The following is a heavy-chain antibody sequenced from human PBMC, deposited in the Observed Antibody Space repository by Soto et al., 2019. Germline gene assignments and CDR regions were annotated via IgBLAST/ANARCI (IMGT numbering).Heavy chain of an antibody. J-gene: IGHJ4*02. V-gene: IGHV3-23*01. CDR3: AKNYYFDN. CDR1: GFTFNNYA. CDR2: IGTGGDT. Sequence: GGSLRLSYAASGFTFNNYAMNWGRQAPGKGLEWVSSIGTGGDTNYADSVKGRFTISRDNSRDTLYLQMNSLRAEGTALYYCAKNYYFDNWGQGTLVTVSS.